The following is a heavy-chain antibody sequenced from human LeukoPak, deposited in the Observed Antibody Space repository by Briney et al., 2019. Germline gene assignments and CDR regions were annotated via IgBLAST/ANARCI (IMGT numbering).Heavy chain of an antibody. CDR3: AKWSHRATGTTSNFDY. CDR2: ISGSGVST. D-gene: IGHD1-1*01. Sequence: GGSLRLSCAVSGFTFNNYAMSWVRQAPGKGLEWVSAISGSGVSTYYADSVKGRFTISRDNSKNTLYLQMNSLRAEDTAVHYCAKWSHRATGTTSNFDYWGQGTLVTVSS. CDR1: GFTFNNYA. J-gene: IGHJ4*02. V-gene: IGHV3-23*01.